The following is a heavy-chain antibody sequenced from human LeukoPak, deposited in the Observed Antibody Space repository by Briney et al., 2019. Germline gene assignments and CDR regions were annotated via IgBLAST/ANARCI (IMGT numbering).Heavy chain of an antibody. J-gene: IGHJ4*02. CDR2: ISYDGSNE. D-gene: IGHD6-13*01. CDR3: AKAASSWCDY. V-gene: IGHV3-30*04. CDR1: GFTFSSYV. Sequence: GGSLRLSCAASGFTFSSYVMHWVRQAPGKGLEWVAIISYDGSNEYYTDSVKGRFTISRDNSKNTLYLQMNSLRAADTAVYYCAKAASSWCDYWGQGTPVTVSS.